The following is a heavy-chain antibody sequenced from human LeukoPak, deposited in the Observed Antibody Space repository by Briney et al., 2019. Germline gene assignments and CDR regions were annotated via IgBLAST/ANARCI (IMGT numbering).Heavy chain of an antibody. J-gene: IGHJ3*02. CDR3: AREGYCGGGTCHPDDAFDI. CDR1: GYTFSKYG. D-gene: IGHD2-15*01. Sequence: ASVKVSCKASGYTFSKYGVSWVRQAPGQGLEWMGWISAYKGNTNVAQKFQARVTMTTDTSTSTVYMDLKSLRSDDTAVYYCAREGYCGGGTCHPDDAFDIWGQGTMVTVSS. V-gene: IGHV1-18*04. CDR2: ISAYKGNT.